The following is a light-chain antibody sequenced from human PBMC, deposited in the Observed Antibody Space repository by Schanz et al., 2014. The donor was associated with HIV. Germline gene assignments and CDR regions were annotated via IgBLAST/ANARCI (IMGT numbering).Light chain of an antibody. CDR1: QGISSW. CDR3: LQQNTYPLT. V-gene: IGKV1-5*03. CDR2: KAS. J-gene: IGKJ5*01. Sequence: DIQMTQSPSTLSAFVGDRVTLTCRASQGISSWLAWYQQKPGKAPNLLIFKASSLHSGVPSRFIGSGSGTEFTLTITNLQPEDFATYYCLQQNTYPLTFGQGTRLEVK.